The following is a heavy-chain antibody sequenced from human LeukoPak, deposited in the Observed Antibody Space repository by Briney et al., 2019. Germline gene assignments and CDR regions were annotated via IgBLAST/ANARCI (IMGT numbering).Heavy chain of an antibody. CDR2: ISSDGSNK. CDR3: ARDRYSSGWYGDFDC. V-gene: IGHV3-30-3*01. D-gene: IGHD6-19*01. J-gene: IGHJ4*02. CDR1: GFTFNSHP. Sequence: LSGGSLRLSCAASGFTFNSHPMHWVRQAPGKGREGVAVISSDGSNKYYADSVKGRFTISRDNSKNTLYLQMSSLRAEDTAVYYCARDRYSSGWYGDFDCWGQGTLVTVSS.